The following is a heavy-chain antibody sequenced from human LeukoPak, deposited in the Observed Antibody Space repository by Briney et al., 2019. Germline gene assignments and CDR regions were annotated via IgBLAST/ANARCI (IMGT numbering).Heavy chain of an antibody. D-gene: IGHD5-18*01. J-gene: IGHJ4*02. CDR1: GGSISTNTYY. Sequence: SETLSLTCIVSGGSISTNTYYWGWIRLPPGKGLEWIGEIHHRGTTYYNPSLRSRVTISVDTSKNQFSLKLSSVTAADTAVYYCASGISYGFLFPGYWGQGTLVTVSS. CDR3: ASGISYGFLFPGY. CDR2: IHHRGTT. V-gene: IGHV4-39*07.